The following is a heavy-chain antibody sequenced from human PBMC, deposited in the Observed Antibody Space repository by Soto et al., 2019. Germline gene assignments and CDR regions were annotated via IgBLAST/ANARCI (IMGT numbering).Heavy chain of an antibody. CDR2: IYYSGST. CDR1: GGSIISSSYY. Sequence: PSETLSLTCTVSGGSIISSSYYWVWIRQPPGKGLEWIGSIYYSGSTYYNPSLKSRVTISVDTSKNQFSLKLSSVTAADTAVYYCARQGYYYGSGSYYFDYYYYGMDVWGQGTTVTVS. J-gene: IGHJ6*02. V-gene: IGHV4-39*01. CDR3: ARQGYYYGSGSYYFDYYYYGMDV. D-gene: IGHD3-10*01.